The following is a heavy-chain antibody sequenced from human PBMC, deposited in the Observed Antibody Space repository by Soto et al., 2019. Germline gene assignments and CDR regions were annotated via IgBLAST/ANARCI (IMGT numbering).Heavy chain of an antibody. V-gene: IGHV1-69*06. CDR3: ARGDSTDCSNGVCSFFYNHEMDV. D-gene: IGHD2-8*01. CDR2: IIPIFGTA. J-gene: IGHJ6*02. Sequence: SVKVSCKASEDTFRNYAISWVRQAPGQGLEWMGGIIPIFGTANYAQKFQGRVTITADTSANTVYLELSSLRSEDTAVYYCARGDSTDCSNGVCSFFYNHEMDVWGQGTTVTVSS. CDR1: EDTFRNYA.